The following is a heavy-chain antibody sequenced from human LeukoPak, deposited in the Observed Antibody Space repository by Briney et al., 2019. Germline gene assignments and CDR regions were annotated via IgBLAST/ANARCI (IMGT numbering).Heavy chain of an antibody. CDR3: VRGAPRRGIVVTSNIWFDP. V-gene: IGHV1-8*02. CDR1: GGTFSSYA. D-gene: IGHD3-22*01. J-gene: IGHJ5*02. CDR2: MNPNTGKT. Sequence: GASVKVSCKASGGTFSSYAISWVRQAPGQGLEWMGWMNPNTGKTGYALNFQDRFQGRVTMTRDTSLSTAYMELSSLTYEDTAVYYCVRGAPRRGIVVTSNIWFDPWGQGTLVIVSS.